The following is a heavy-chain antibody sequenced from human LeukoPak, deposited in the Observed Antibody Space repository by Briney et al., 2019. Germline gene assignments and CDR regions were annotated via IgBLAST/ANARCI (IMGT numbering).Heavy chain of an antibody. Sequence: PSETLSLTCTVSGGSINNYYWSWVRQPPGKGLEWIGYIYYTGSANYNSPLKSRVTISVDTSKNQFSLKLSSVTAADTAVYFCARWAIGPQGFDIWGQGALVTVSS. V-gene: IGHV4-59*01. D-gene: IGHD2-21*01. J-gene: IGHJ3*02. CDR3: ARWAIGPQGFDI. CDR2: IYYTGSA. CDR1: GGSINNYY.